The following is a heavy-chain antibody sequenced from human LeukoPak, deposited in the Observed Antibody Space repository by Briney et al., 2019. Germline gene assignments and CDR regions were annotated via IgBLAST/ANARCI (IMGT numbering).Heavy chain of an antibody. Sequence: KTSETLSLTCTVSGGSISSSSYYWGWIRQPPGKGLEWIGSIYYNGNSYYNLDLKSRLTLSIDTSNNQFSLKLESVTAADTAVYYCTSEYSSSPAYWGQGTLVTVSS. CDR3: TSEYSSSPAY. CDR2: IYYNGNS. D-gene: IGHD6-6*01. CDR1: GGSISSSSYY. V-gene: IGHV4-39*02. J-gene: IGHJ4*02.